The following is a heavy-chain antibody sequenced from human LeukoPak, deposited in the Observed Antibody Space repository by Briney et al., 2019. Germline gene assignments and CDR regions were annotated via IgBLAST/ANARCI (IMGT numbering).Heavy chain of an antibody. J-gene: IGHJ3*02. D-gene: IGHD4-17*01. CDR3: TRRPTVTTAFDI. V-gene: IGHV3-73*01. CDR1: GFTFSGSA. Sequence: PGGSLKLSCATSGFTFSGSAIHWVRQASGKGLEWVGRIRREDNTYATAYAASVRGRFSISRDDSKNTAYLQMNGLRAEDTAVYYCTRRPTVTTAFDIWGQGTMVTVSS. CDR2: IRREDNTYAT.